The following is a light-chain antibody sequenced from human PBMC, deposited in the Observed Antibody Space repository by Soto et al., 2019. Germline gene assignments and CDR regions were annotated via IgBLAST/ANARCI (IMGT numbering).Light chain of an antibody. CDR2: DAS. CDR1: QDISNY. Sequence: DIHMTRSPSSVSASGIDRVTVACQASQDISNYLNWYQQKPGKAPKLLIYDASDLETGVPSRFSGSGSGAEFTLTISSLQPHDFATYYCQQYNTYSRTFGQGTKVDI. J-gene: IGKJ1*01. V-gene: IGKV1-33*01. CDR3: QQYNTYSRT.